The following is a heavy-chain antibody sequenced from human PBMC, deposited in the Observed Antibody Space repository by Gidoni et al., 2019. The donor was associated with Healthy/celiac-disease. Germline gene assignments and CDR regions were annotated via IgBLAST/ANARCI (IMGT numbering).Heavy chain of an antibody. CDR1: GFPFSSYA. CDR2: ISGSGGST. V-gene: IGHV3-23*01. Sequence: EVQLLESGGGLVQPGGSRRLSCAAAGFPFSSYAMSWVRQAPGKGLEWVSAISGSGGSTYYADSVKGRFTISRDNSKNTLYLQMNSLRAEDTAVYYCANLVLLWFGELDGMDVWSQGTTVTVSS. D-gene: IGHD3-10*01. J-gene: IGHJ6*02. CDR3: ANLVLLWFGELDGMDV.